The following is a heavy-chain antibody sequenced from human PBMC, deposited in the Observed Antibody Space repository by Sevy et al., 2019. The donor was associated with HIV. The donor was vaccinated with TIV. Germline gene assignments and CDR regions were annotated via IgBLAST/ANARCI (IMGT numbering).Heavy chain of an antibody. CDR1: GGTFSSYG. Sequence: SVKVSCKASGGTFSSYGISWVRQAPGQGLEWMGGIIPIFDTPNYVQKFQGRVTISADESTSTAYMELSSLRSEDTAVYYCARYDYGDYVGYFDPWGQGTLVTVSS. V-gene: IGHV1-69*13. J-gene: IGHJ5*02. CDR3: ARYDYGDYVGYFDP. CDR2: IIPIFDTP. D-gene: IGHD4-17*01.